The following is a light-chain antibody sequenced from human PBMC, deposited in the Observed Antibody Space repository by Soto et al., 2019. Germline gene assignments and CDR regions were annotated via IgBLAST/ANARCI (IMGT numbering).Light chain of an antibody. V-gene: IGLV2-23*02. J-gene: IGLJ2*01. CDR3: CSYAGSSTLV. CDR2: EVS. CDR1: SSDVGSYNL. Sequence: QSALTQPASVSGSPGQSITISCTGTSSDVGSYNLVSWYQQHPGKAPKLMIYEVSKRPSGVSNRFSGSKSGNTASRTISGLHAEDEADYYCCSYAGSSTLVFGGGTKLTVL.